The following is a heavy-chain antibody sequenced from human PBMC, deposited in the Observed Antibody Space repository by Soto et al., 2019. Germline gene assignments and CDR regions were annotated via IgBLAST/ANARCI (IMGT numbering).Heavy chain of an antibody. V-gene: IGHV3-23*01. CDR3: AISGYGYCIGGSCYISPRPFDY. CDR2: ISGSGGST. D-gene: IGHD2-15*01. CDR1: GFTFSSYA. Sequence: EVQLLESGGGLVQPGGSLRLSCAASGFTFSSYAMSWVRQAPGKGLEWVSAISGSGGSTYYADSVKGRFTISRDNSKKEQYLQTNSLRVEDTAVYYCAISGYGYCIGGSCYISPRPFDYWGQGTLVTVSS. J-gene: IGHJ4*02.